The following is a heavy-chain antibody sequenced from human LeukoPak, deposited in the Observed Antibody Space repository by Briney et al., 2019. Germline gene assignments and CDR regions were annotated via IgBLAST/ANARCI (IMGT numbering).Heavy chain of an antibody. CDR3: ARDRGSGDSFDL. CDR1: GFTFSTYG. D-gene: IGHD6-19*01. V-gene: IGHV3-33*01. J-gene: IGHJ3*01. Sequence: GGSLRLSCAASGFTFSTYGMHWVRQAPGKGLEWVAVIWFDESNQYYVDSVRGRFSISRDNSKNTLYLQMNTLRAEDTGVYYCARDRGSGDSFDLWGQGAMVTVSS. CDR2: IWFDESNQ.